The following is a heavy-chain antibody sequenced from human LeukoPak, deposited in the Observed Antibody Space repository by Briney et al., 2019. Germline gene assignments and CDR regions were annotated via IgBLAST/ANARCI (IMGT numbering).Heavy chain of an antibody. D-gene: IGHD3-3*01. CDR1: GFTFSSYA. V-gene: IGHV3-30*04. J-gene: IGHJ4*02. CDR2: ISYDGSNK. Sequence: PGRSLRLSCAASGFTFSSYAMHWVRQAPGKGLEWVAVISYDGSNKYYADSVKGRFTISRDNSKNTLYLQMSSLRSEDTAVYYCARVVSGITDYWGQGTLVTVSS. CDR3: ARVVSGITDY.